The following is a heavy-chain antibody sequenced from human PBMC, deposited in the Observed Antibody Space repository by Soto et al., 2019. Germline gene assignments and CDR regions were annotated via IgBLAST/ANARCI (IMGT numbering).Heavy chain of an antibody. CDR2: ISGSGGST. V-gene: IGHV3-23*01. J-gene: IGHJ4*02. Sequence: EVQLLESGGDLVQPGGSLRLSCAASGFTFTYYAMSWVRQAPGKGLEWISGISGSGGSTYYADSVKGRFTISRDNSKNTLYLQMNSLRAEDTAVYYCANDRSSSYPYYFDYWGQGTLVTVSS. D-gene: IGHD3-22*01. CDR1: GFTFTYYA. CDR3: ANDRSSSYPYYFDY.